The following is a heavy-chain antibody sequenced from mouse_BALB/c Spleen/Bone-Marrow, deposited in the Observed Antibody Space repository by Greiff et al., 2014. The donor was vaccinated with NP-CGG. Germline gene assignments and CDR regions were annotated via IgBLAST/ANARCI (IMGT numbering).Heavy chain of an antibody. CDR1: GFTFSDYY. D-gene: IGHD2-3*01. Sequence: VQLKESGGGLVKPGGALKLSCAASGFTFSDYYMYWVRPTPEKRLGWVATISDGGSYTYYPDSVKGRFTISRDNAKNNLYLQLSSLKSEDTAMYYCARGPHDDDMDYWGQGASVTVSS. V-gene: IGHV5-4*02. J-gene: IGHJ4*01. CDR3: ARGPHDDDMDY. CDR2: ISDGGSYT.